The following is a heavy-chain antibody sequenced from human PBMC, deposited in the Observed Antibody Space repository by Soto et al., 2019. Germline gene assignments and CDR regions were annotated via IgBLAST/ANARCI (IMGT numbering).Heavy chain of an antibody. CDR2: FYYSGRT. J-gene: IGHJ4*02. Sequence: QLQLQESGPGLVKPSETLSLTCTVSGGSISSSDFYWGWVRQPPGMGREWIGTFYYSGRTYYNPSLKRRVTISVDTSKSQFALQLSSVTAAVTAVYYCARHESAGGGQLFGPDFWGQGTLVTVSS. D-gene: IGHD3-10*01. CDR3: ARHESAGGGQLFGPDF. V-gene: IGHV4-39*01. CDR1: GGSISSSDFY.